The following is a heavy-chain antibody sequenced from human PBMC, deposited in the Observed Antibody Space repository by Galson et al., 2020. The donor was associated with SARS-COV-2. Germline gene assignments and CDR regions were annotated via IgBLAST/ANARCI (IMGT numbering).Heavy chain of an antibody. Sequence: GESLKISCAASGFTFSSYLMHWVRQAPGKGLEWVAIISYDESNKYYADSVKGRFTISRDNSKNTLYLQMNSLRAEDTAVYYCAGSLGRWELMSPPDCWGQGTLVTVSA. CDR3: AGSLGRWELMSPPDC. D-gene: IGHD3-10*01. CDR1: GFTFSSYL. CDR2: ISYDESNK. J-gene: IGHJ4*02. V-gene: IGHV3-30*01.